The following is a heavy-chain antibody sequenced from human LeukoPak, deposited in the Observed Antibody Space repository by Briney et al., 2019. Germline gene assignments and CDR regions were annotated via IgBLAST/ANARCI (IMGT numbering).Heavy chain of an antibody. CDR2: IYPGDSDT. V-gene: IGHV5-51*01. CDR3: ARHTIYSPGGQNWFDP. D-gene: IGHD3-16*01. J-gene: IGHJ5*02. Sequence: ASVKVSCKASGYSFTNYWIGWVRQMPGKGLEYMGIIYPGDSDTRYSPSFQGQVTISADRSINTVYLQWSALKASDTAIYYCARHTIYSPGGQNWFDPWGQGTLVTVSP. CDR1: GYSFTNYW.